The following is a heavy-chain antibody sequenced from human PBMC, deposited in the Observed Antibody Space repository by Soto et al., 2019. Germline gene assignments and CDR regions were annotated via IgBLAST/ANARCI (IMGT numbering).Heavy chain of an antibody. V-gene: IGHV3-30*18. J-gene: IGHJ3*02. D-gene: IGHD5-18*01. CDR1: GFTFSIYC. CDR3: AKGDKAMVPVFAFDI. CDR2: ISYDGSNK. Sequence: GESXRLSCSSSGFTFSIYCIHWVRHAPGKGLEWVAVISYDGSNKYYADSVKGRFTISRDNSKNTLYLQMNSLRAEDTAVYYCAKGDKAMVPVFAFDIWGQGTMVTVSS.